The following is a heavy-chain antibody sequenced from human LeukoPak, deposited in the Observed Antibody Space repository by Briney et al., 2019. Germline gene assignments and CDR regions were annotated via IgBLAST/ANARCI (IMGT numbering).Heavy chain of an antibody. CDR2: IYWDDDK. J-gene: IGHJ4*02. CDR1: GFSLSTSGVG. D-gene: IGHD5-12*01. CDR3: AHIIATTPLYYFDY. Sequence: SGPTLVKPTQTLTLTCTFSGFSLSTSGVGMGWIRQPPGKALEWLALIYWDDDKRYSPSLKSRLTITKDTSKNQVVLTMTNMDPVDTATYYCAHIIATTPLYYFDYWGQGTLVTVSS. V-gene: IGHV2-5*02.